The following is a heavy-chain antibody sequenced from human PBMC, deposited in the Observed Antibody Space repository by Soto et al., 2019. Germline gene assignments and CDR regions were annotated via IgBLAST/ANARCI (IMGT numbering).Heavy chain of an antibody. CDR1: GYTFTSYY. Sequence: QVQLVQSGAEVKKPGASVKVSCKASGYTFTSYYMHWVRQAPGQGLEWMGWINPNSGGTNYAQKFQGWVTMTRDTSISTAYMELSRLRSDDTAVYYCATSRDATSGGLDYWGQGTLVTVSS. V-gene: IGHV1-2*04. J-gene: IGHJ4*02. D-gene: IGHD2-15*01. CDR3: ATSRDATSGGLDY. CDR2: INPNSGGT.